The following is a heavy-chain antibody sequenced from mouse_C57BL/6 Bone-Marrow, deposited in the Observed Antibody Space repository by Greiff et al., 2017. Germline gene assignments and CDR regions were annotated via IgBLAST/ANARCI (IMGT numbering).Heavy chain of an antibody. CDR1: GYSFTGYY. CDR2: IYPYNGVS. V-gene: IGHV1-31*01. D-gene: IGHD1-1*01. Sequence: VQLQQSGPELVKPGASVKISCKASGYSFTGYYMHWVKQSHGNILDWIGYIYPYNGVSSYNQKFKGKATLTVDKSSITAYMVLLSLTSEDSAVYYCVSYYYGSSEFAYWGQGTLVTVSA. J-gene: IGHJ3*01. CDR3: VSYYYGSSEFAY.